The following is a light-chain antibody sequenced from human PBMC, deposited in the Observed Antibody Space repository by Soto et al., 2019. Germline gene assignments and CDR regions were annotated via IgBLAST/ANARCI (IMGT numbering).Light chain of an antibody. CDR2: GAS. J-gene: IGKJ2*01. CDR3: QQYNNWPPPYT. V-gene: IGKV3-15*01. CDR1: QSVSSN. Sequence: EIVMTQSPATLSVSPGERATLSCRASQSVSSNLAWYQQKPGQAPRLLIYGASTRATGIPARFSGSGSGTEFTLTISRLQSEDFAVYYCQQYNNWPPPYTFGQGTKLVIK.